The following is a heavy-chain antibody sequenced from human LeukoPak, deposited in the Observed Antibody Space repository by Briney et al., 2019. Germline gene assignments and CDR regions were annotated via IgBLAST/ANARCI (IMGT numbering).Heavy chain of an antibody. CDR1: GFRFSDYP. J-gene: IGHJ4*02. V-gene: IGHV3-30-3*01. Sequence: GGSLRLSCVASGFRFSDYPLHWVRQVPAKGLEWVAVIGYDGVSKYYLDSVKGRFTISRDDSKNTLYLQMDSLRVEDTGLYYCARDFLRGAPDYFDHWGQGTLVTVSS. CDR2: IGYDGVSK. CDR3: ARDFLRGAPDYFDH. D-gene: IGHD3-10*01.